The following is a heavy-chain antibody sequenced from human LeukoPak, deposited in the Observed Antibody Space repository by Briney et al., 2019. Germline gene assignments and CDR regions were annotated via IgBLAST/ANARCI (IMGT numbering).Heavy chain of an antibody. CDR1: GGSISSYY. V-gene: IGHV4-4*07. D-gene: IGHD3-9*01. CDR3: ARGQNYDILTGYYNYYYMDV. J-gene: IGHJ6*03. Sequence: PSETLSLTCTVSGGSISSYYWSWIRQPAGKGLEWIGRIYSSGSTDYNPSLKSRVTMSVDTSKNQFSLKMRSVTAADTAVYYCARGQNYDILTGYYNYYYMDVWGQGTTVTVSS. CDR2: IYSSGST.